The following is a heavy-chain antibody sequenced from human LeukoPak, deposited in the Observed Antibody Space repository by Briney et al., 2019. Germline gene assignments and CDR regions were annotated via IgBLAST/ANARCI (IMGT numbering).Heavy chain of an antibody. D-gene: IGHD3-16*01. CDR1: GFTFRSYS. Sequence: PGGSLRLSCVASGFTFRSYSMNWVRPAPGKGLEWVSSISTSSRYIYYADTVKGRFTISRNNAKNLLYLQMNSLRAEDTAVYHCARDRSTNSYAEYFFDYWGQGTLVTVSS. CDR3: ARDRSTNSYAEYFFDY. V-gene: IGHV3-21*01. J-gene: IGHJ4*02. CDR2: ISTSSRYI.